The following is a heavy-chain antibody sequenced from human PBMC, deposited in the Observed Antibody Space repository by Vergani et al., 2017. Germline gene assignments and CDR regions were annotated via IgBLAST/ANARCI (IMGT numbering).Heavy chain of an antibody. CDR3: VRDRGLCAGGRCYTEAWDY. CDR1: GFTFRSYD. D-gene: IGHD2-2*02. Sequence: VQLLQSGGGMVQPGGSLRLSCAASGFTFRSYDMGWVRQAPGKGLEWVVGISFDGTNEYYPDLVKGRFTISRDIAKNTLYLQVRSLRLEDTGVYHCVRDRGLCAGGRCYTEAWDYWGQGTPVTVSS. CDR2: ISFDGTNE. J-gene: IGHJ4*02. V-gene: IGHV3-30*03.